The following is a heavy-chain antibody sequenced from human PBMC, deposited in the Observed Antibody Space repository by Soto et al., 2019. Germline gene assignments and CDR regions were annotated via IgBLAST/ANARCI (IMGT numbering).Heavy chain of an antibody. Sequence: GGSLRLSCAASGFTFSSYAMHWVRQAPGKGLEWVAVISYDGSNKYYADSVKGRVTISRDNSKNTLYLQMNSLRAEDTAVYYCARAVLGAGPPDNWFDPWGQGTLVTVSS. CDR3: ARAVLGAGPPDNWFDP. CDR1: GFTFSSYA. J-gene: IGHJ5*02. D-gene: IGHD1-26*01. V-gene: IGHV3-30-3*01. CDR2: ISYDGSNK.